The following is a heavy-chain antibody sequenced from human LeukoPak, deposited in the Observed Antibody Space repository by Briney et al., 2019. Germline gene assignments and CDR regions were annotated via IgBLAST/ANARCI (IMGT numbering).Heavy chain of an antibody. Sequence: GASVKVSCKASGYTFTGYYMHWVRQAPGQGLEWMGWINPNSGGTNYAQKFQGWVTMTRDTSISTAYMELSRLRSDDTAVYYCARDLVGSRSGETTGAYGMDVWGQGTTVTASS. CDR3: ARDLVGSRSGETTGAYGMDV. CDR2: INPNSGGT. D-gene: IGHD3-3*01. CDR1: GYTFTGYY. V-gene: IGHV1-2*04. J-gene: IGHJ6*02.